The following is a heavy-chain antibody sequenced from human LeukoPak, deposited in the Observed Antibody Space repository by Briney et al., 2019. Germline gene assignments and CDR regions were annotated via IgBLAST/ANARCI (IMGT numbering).Heavy chain of an antibody. CDR1: VGSLSSNY. V-gene: IGHV4-59*08. J-gene: IGHJ4*02. CDR3: ARRGDSSGFYYFDY. CDR2: IFYSGST. D-gene: IGHD6-19*01. Sequence: SESLSLSCLVPVGSLSSNYWSWIRQPPGEGLEWIGYIFYSGSTTYNPSLKSRVTISVDTSKNQFSLKLNSVTAADTAVYYLARRGDSSGFYYFDYWGGGTRVTVSS.